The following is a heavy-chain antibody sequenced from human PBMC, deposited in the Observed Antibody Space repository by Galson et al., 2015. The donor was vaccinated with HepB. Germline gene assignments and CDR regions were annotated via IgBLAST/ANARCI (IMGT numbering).Heavy chain of an antibody. V-gene: IGHV5-51*03. CDR2: IYPGDSDT. D-gene: IGHD3-3*01. CDR1: GYSFTSYW. CDR3: ARIAGITISSPHYYYYGMDV. Sequence: QSGAEVKKPGESLKISCKGSGYSFTSYWIGWVRQMPGKGLEWMGIIYPGDSDTRYSPSFQGQVTISADKSISTAYLQWSSLKASDTAMYYCARIAGITISSPHYYYYGMDVWGQGTTVTVSS. J-gene: IGHJ6*02.